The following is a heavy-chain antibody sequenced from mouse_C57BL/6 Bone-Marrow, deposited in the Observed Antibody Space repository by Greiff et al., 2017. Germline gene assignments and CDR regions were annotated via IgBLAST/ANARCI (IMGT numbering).Heavy chain of an antibody. CDR3: ARSGIGYYGSSPYYFDY. V-gene: IGHV1-80*01. CDR2: IYPGDGDT. CDR1: GYAFSSYW. D-gene: IGHD1-1*01. Sequence: QVHVKQSGAELVKPGASVKISCKASGYAFSSYWMNWVKQRPGKGLEWIGQIYPGDGDTNYNGKFKGKATLTADKSSSTAYMQLSSLTSEDSAVYFCARSGIGYYGSSPYYFDYWGQGTTLTVSS. J-gene: IGHJ2*01.